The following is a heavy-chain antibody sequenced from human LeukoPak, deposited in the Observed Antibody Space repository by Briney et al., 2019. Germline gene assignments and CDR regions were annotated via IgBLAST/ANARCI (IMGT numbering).Heavy chain of an antibody. CDR2: INSDGSIT. CDR3: VRDEWEYGSY. D-gene: IGHD1-26*01. Sequence: PGGSLRLSCAASGFTFSRYWMHWVRQAPGTGLVWVSRINSDGSITTYGDSVKGRFTILRDNAKNTLYLQMNSLRAEDTAIYYCVRDEWEYGSYWGQGTLVTVSS. J-gene: IGHJ4*02. CDR1: GFTFSRYW. V-gene: IGHV3-74*01.